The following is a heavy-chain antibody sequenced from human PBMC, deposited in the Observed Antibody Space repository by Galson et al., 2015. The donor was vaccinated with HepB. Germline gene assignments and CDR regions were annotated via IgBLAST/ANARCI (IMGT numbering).Heavy chain of an antibody. D-gene: IGHD2-2*01. CDR3: ARDLHGDIVVVPAAAYPGKAFNI. CDR1: GYTFTSYG. Sequence: SVKVSCKASGYTFTSYGISWVRQAPGQGLEWMRWISAYNGNTNYAQKLQGRVTMTTDTSTSTAYMELRSLRSDDTAVYYCARDLHGDIVVVPAAAYPGKAFNIWAQGTMVTVSS. J-gene: IGHJ3*02. CDR2: ISAYNGNT. V-gene: IGHV1-18*01.